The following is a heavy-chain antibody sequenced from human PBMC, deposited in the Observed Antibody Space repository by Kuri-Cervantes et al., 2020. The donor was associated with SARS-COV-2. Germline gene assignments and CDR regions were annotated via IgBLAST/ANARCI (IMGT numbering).Heavy chain of an antibody. Sequence: ASVKVSCKASGYTFTSYDINWVRQATGQGLEWMGWMNPNSGNTGYAQKFQGRVTMTSNTSISTAYMELSSLRSEDTAVYYCARESVRAASMDVWGKGTMVTVSS. CDR3: ARESVRAASMDV. CDR2: MNPNSGNT. CDR1: GYTFTSYD. J-gene: IGHJ6*03. D-gene: IGHD6-13*01. V-gene: IGHV1-8*01.